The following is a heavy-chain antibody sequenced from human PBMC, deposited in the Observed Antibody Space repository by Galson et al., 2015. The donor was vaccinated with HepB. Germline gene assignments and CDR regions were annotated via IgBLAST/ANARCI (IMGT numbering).Heavy chain of an antibody. J-gene: IGHJ4*02. CDR1: GFTFSSYS. D-gene: IGHD3-3*01. CDR3: ARDETWHYDFWSGYYSPDWLDY. V-gene: IGHV3-21*01. CDR2: ISSSSSYI. Sequence: SLRLSCAASGFTFSSYSMNWVRQAPGKGLEWVSSISSSSSYIYYADSVKGRFTISRDNARNSLYLQMNSLRAEDTAVYYCARDETWHYDFWSGYYSPDWLDYWGQGTLVTVSS.